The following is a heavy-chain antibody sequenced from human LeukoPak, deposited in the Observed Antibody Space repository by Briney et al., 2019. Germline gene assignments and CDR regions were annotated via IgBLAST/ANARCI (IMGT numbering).Heavy chain of an antibody. CDR3: ARGGSDIVVVVASKLPFDY. CDR2: INHSGST. Sequence: SETLSLTCAVYGGSFSGYYWNWIRQPPGKGLEWIGEINHSGSTNYNPSLKSRVTISVDTSKNQFSLKLSSVTAADTAVYYCARGGSDIVVVVASKLPFDYWGQGTLVTVSS. J-gene: IGHJ4*02. CDR1: GGSFSGYY. D-gene: IGHD2-15*01. V-gene: IGHV4-34*01.